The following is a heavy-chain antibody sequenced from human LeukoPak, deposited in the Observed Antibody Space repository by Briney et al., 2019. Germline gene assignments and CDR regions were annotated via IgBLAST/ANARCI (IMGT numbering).Heavy chain of an antibody. CDR3: AKARTGFYYGHDTFDI. J-gene: IGHJ3*02. D-gene: IGHD3-10*01. V-gene: IGHV3-9*03. CDR2: ISWNSGTI. Sequence: GGSLRLSCAASGFIFDDYAMHWIRQPRGKCLEWVSGISWNSGTIGYADSMKGRFTISRDNAKNSLYLQMNSLRAEDMAFYYCAKARTGFYYGHDTFDIWGQGTMVTVSS. CDR1: GFIFDDYA.